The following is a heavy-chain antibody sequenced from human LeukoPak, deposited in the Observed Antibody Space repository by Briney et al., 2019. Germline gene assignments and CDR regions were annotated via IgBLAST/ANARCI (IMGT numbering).Heavy chain of an antibody. J-gene: IGHJ4*02. CDR1: GFTFSIFA. V-gene: IGHV3-23*01. CDR3: ARGQIRADYKRFDY. CDR2: VSGNGGAT. Sequence: PGGSLRLSCVASGFTFSIFAMTWVRQAPGKGLEWVSTVSGNGGATFYADSVKGRFTVSRDNSKNTLYLQVNSLRVEDTAIYYCARGQIRADYKRFDYWGQGTLVTVSS. D-gene: IGHD4-11*01.